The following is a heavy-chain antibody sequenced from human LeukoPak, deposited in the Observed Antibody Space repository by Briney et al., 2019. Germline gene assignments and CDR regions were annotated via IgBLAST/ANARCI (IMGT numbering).Heavy chain of an antibody. CDR2: ISWNSGSI. V-gene: IGHV3-9*01. CDR1: GFTFDDYA. D-gene: IGHD7-27*01. CDR3: ARENWVTSYTMDV. Sequence: GGSLRLSCAASGFTFDDYAMHWVRQAPGKGLEWVSGISWNSGSIGYADSVKGRFTISRDNAKNSLYLQMNSLRAEDTAVYYCARENWVTSYTMDVWGQGTTVTVSS. J-gene: IGHJ6*02.